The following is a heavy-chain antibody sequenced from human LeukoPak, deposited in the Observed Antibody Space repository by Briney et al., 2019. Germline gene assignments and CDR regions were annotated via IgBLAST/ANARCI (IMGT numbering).Heavy chain of an antibody. CDR1: GFTFSNYE. V-gene: IGHV3-48*03. Sequence: GGSLRLSCAASGFTFSNYEMNWVRQAPGKVLEWVSHISSSGSTINYADSVKGRFTISRDNAKKSLHLQMNSLRVEDTAVYYCATRRGYYWGQGTLVTVSS. CDR2: ISSSGSTI. CDR3: ATRRGYY. J-gene: IGHJ4*02.